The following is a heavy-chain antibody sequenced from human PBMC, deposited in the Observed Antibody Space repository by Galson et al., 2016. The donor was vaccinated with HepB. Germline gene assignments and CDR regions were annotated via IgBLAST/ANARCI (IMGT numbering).Heavy chain of an antibody. D-gene: IGHD2-15*01. CDR2: VFYDGGKK. V-gene: IGHV3-33*01. CDR3: ARGGGRPTGDAFDV. Sequence: SLRLSCAASRSSFSNNAMHWVRQAPGKGLEWVAIVFYDGGKKYYADSVKGRFTISRDNFENAVYLEMNNLRAEDTGAYYCARGGGRPTGDAFDVWGLGTMVTVSS. J-gene: IGHJ3*01. CDR1: RSSFSNNA.